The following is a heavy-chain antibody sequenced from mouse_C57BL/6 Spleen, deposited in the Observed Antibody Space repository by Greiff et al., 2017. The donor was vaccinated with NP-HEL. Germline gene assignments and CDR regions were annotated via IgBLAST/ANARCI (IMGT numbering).Heavy chain of an antibody. Sequence: VKLMESGPGLVQPSQSLSITCTVSGFSLTSYGVHWVRQSPGKGLEWLGVIWSGGSTDYNAAFISRLSISKDNSKSQVFFKMNSLQADDTAIYYCARNLNYYGSSFAYWGQGTLVTVSA. CDR2: IWSGGST. CDR1: GFSLTSYG. V-gene: IGHV2-2*01. D-gene: IGHD1-1*01. CDR3: ARNLNYYGSSFAY. J-gene: IGHJ3*01.